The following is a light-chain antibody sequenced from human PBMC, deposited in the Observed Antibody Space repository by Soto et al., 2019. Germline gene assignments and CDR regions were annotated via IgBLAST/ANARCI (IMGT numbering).Light chain of an antibody. CDR2: GGS. J-gene: IGKJ1*01. CDR3: QQYGSSPWT. CDR1: QSVSSSY. Sequence: EIVLTQSPGTLSLSPGERATLSCRASQSVSSSYLAWYQQNPGQAPRLLIYGGSSRAPGIPDRFSGSGCGTDFSLTISRLEPEDFGVYYWQQYGSSPWTFGQGTKVEIK. V-gene: IGKV3-20*01.